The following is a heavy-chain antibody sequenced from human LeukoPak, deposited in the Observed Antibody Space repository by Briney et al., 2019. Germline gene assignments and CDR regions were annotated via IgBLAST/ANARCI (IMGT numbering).Heavy chain of an antibody. Sequence: SETLSLTYTVSGGSISGDHWNWIRQPPGKGLEWIGYIYYSGNTNYNPSLKSRVTISVDTSKNQFSLKLSSVTAADTAVYYCARRNDFGIWGQGTMVTVSS. J-gene: IGHJ3*02. V-gene: IGHV4-59*08. CDR3: ARRNDFGI. CDR2: IYYSGNT. CDR1: GGSISGDH.